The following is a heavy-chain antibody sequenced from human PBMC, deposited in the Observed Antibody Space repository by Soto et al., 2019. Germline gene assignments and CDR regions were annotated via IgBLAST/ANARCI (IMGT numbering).Heavy chain of an antibody. D-gene: IGHD3-10*01. J-gene: IGHJ6*02. CDR3: ARQGFGQLHGLVDV. Sequence: QVQLQESGPGLVKPSETLSLTCSVSGGSITSHYCSWFRQPPGKGLEWIGYINHSGLTSYNPSLKTRVAMSADTSKNHFSLKVNSVTAADTALYYCARQGFGQLHGLVDVWGPGTTVTVSS. CDR2: INHSGLT. CDR1: GGSITSHY. V-gene: IGHV4-59*08.